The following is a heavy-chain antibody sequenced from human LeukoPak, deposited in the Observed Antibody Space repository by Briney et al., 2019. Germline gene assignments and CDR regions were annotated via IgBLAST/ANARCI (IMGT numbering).Heavy chain of an antibody. Sequence: GESLKISCRGSGYSFTSYWIAWVRQLPGKGLEWMGIIYPGDSDTKYSPSFKGQVTISADKSISTAYLQWSSLKASDTAIYYCARSETIIVLQGGLPDYWGQGTLVTVSS. CDR1: GYSFTSYW. J-gene: IGHJ4*02. CDR3: ARSETIIVLQGGLPDY. D-gene: IGHD2/OR15-2a*01. CDR2: IYPGDSDT. V-gene: IGHV5-51*01.